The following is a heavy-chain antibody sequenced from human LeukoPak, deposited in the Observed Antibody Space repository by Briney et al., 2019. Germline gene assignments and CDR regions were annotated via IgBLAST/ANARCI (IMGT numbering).Heavy chain of an antibody. CDR1: GGSIGGYF. J-gene: IGHJ3*02. V-gene: IGHV4-59*01. CDR3: ARLIQLWKAFDI. CDR2: IFYNGNT. Sequence: PSETLSLTCTVSGGSIGGYFWSWLRQPPGKGLEWVGWIFYNGNTNYNSSLKSRLTMSVDASKNQFYLKLNSVTAADTAVYYCARLIQLWKAFDIWGQGTMVTVSS. D-gene: IGHD5-18*01.